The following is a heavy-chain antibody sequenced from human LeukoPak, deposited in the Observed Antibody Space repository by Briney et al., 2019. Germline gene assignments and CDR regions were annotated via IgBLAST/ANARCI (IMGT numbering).Heavy chain of an antibody. V-gene: IGHV4-61*02. CDR2: IYTSGST. D-gene: IGHD3-10*01. J-gene: IGHJ5*02. Sequence: PSQTLSLTCTVSGGSISSGRYYWSWIRQPAGKGLEWIVRIYTSGSTNYNPSLKSRVTISVDTSKNQFSLKLSSVSAADTAVYYCARGLWFGELSRNWFDPWGQGTLVTVSS. CDR3: ARGLWFGELSRNWFDP. CDR1: GGSISSGRYY.